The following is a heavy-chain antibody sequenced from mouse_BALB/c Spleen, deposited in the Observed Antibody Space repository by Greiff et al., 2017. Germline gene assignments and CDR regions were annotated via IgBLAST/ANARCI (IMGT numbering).Heavy chain of an antibody. J-gene: IGHJ2*01. CDR3: ARSGLPRYFDY. Sequence: EVQLVESGGGLVQPGGSRKLSCAASGFTFSSFGMHWVRQAPEKGLEWVAYISSGSSTIYYADTVKGRFTISRDNPKNTLFLQMTSLRSEDTAMYYCARSGLPRYFDYWGQGTTLTVSS. CDR1: GFTFSSFG. V-gene: IGHV5-17*02. D-gene: IGHD2-1*01. CDR2: ISSGSSTI.